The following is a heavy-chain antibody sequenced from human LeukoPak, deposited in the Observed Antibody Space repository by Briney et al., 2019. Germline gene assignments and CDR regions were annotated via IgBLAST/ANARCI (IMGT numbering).Heavy chain of an antibody. D-gene: IGHD3-9*01. CDR2: IRYDGSNK. CDR1: GFTFSSYG. J-gene: IGHJ4*02. Sequence: PGGYLRLSCAASGFTFSSYGMHWVRQAPGKGLEWVAFIRYDGSNKYYADSVKGRFTISRDNSKNTLYLQMNSLRAEDTAVYYCAKGSLGYYDILTVDYWGQGTLVTVSS. V-gene: IGHV3-30*02. CDR3: AKGSLGYYDILTVDY.